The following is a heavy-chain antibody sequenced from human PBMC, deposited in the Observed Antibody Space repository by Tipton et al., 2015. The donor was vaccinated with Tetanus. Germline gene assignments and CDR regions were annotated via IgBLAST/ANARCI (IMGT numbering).Heavy chain of an antibody. J-gene: IGHJ3*02. D-gene: IGHD5-18*01. Sequence: LRLSCTVSGGSISSYYWSWIRQPPGKGLEWIGYIYYSGGTNYNPSLKSRVTISVDTSKNQFSLKLSSVSAAGTAVYYCARDPEDTARAPRGDAFDIWGQGTMVTASS. V-gene: IGHV4-59*01. CDR1: GGSISSYY. CDR2: IYYSGGT. CDR3: ARDPEDTARAPRGDAFDI.